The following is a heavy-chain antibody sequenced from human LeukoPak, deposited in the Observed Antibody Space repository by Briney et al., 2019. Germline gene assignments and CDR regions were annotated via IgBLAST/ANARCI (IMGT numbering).Heavy chain of an antibody. CDR3: AREGGYYDASGAFDI. CDR2: ITSNSGSI. J-gene: IGHJ3*02. CDR1: GFSFSRYT. Sequence: PGGSLRLSCAASGFSFSRYTMNWVRQAPGKGLEWVSSITSNSGSIYYADSVKGRFTISRDNSKNTLYLQMNSLRAEDTAVYYCAREGGYYDASGAFDIWGQGTMVTVSS. V-gene: IGHV3-21*01. D-gene: IGHD3-22*01.